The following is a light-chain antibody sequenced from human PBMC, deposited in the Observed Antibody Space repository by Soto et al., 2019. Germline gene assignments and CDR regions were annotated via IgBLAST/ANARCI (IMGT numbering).Light chain of an antibody. CDR2: VAS. CDR3: QQTNSFPLT. V-gene: IGKV1-12*01. J-gene: IGKJ4*02. Sequence: DIQMTQSPSSVSSSVGDTVAITCRASQGVSSRLAWYQQKPGTAPKVLISVASSLQSGVPSRVSGSGSGTDFTITISSLQPEDVATYYCQQTNSFPLTFGGGTKVAIK. CDR1: QGVSSR.